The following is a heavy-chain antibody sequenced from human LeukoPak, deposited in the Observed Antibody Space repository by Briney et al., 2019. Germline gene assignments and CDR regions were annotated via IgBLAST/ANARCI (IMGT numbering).Heavy chain of an antibody. CDR2: ISGSGGST. J-gene: IGHJ4*02. CDR3: AKEDLWMLGQQLSHNHPLIDY. Sequence: PGGSLRLSCAASGFTFSSYAMSWVRQAPGKGLEWVSAISGSGGSTYYADSVKGRFTISRDNSKNTLYLQMNSLRAEDTAVYYCAKEDLWMLGQQLSHNHPLIDYWGQGTLVTVSS. CDR1: GFTFSSYA. V-gene: IGHV3-23*01. D-gene: IGHD6-13*01.